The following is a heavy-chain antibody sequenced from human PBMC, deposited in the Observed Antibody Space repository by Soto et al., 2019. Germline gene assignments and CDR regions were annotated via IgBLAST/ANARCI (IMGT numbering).Heavy chain of an antibody. CDR1: GFTFSTYW. D-gene: IGHD3-22*01. CDR3: ARWPNYYDRSTYFRQEYFDY. J-gene: IGHJ4*02. V-gene: IGHV3-7*01. CDR2: IKQDGSEK. Sequence: PGGSLRLSCAASGFTFSTYWMSWVRQAPGKGLEWVANIKQDGSEKYYVDSVKGRITISRDNAKNSLYLQMNSLRAEDTAVYYCARWPNYYDRSTYFRQEYFDYWGQGTLVTVSS.